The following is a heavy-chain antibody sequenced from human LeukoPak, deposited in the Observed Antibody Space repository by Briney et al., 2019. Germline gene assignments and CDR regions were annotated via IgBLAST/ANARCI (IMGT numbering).Heavy chain of an antibody. D-gene: IGHD6-13*01. J-gene: IGHJ5*02. Sequence: ASVKVSCTASGGTFSSYAISWVRQAPGQGLEWMGGIIPIFGTANYAQKFQGRVTITADESTSTAYMELSSLRSEDTAVYYCAREPPAWSYSSSWSNWFDPWGQGTLVTVSS. CDR1: GGTFSSYA. CDR3: AREPPAWSYSSSWSNWFDP. CDR2: IIPIFGTA. V-gene: IGHV1-69*13.